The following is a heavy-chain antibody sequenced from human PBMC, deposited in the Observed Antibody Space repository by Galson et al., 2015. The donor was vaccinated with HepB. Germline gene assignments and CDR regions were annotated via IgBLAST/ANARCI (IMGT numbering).Heavy chain of an antibody. CDR1: GFTFSGYG. Sequence: SLRLSCAASGFTFSGYGMHWVRQAPGKGLEWVAVIWYDGSNKYYADSVKGRFTISRDNSKNTLYLQMNSLRAEDTAVYYCARDRRIQLWLPKYYYYGMDVWGQGTTVTVSS. CDR3: ARDRRIQLWLPKYYYYGMDV. CDR2: IWYDGSNK. J-gene: IGHJ6*02. D-gene: IGHD5-18*01. V-gene: IGHV3-33*01.